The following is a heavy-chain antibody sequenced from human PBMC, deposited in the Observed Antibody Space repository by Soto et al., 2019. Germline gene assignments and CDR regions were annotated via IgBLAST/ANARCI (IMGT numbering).Heavy chain of an antibody. CDR2: INPNSGCT. V-gene: IGHV1-2*02. CDR3: ARTDTAMVGGYYGMDG. Sequence: GAAVKVSCNASGYTFTGYYMPWVRQAPGQGLEWMGWINPNSGCTNYAQKFQGRVTMTRDTSISTAYMELSRLRSDDTAVYYCARTDTAMVGGYYGMDGWGQGTTVAVSS. J-gene: IGHJ6*02. CDR1: GYTFTGYY. D-gene: IGHD5-18*01.